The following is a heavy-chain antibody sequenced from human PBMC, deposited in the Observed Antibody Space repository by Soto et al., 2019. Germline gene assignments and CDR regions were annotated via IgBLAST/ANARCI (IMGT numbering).Heavy chain of an antibody. CDR2: ISSSSSYI. Sequence: GGSLRLCCAASGFTFSSYRMNWVRQAPGKGLEWVSSISSSSSYIYYADSVKGRFTISRDNAKNSLYLQMNSLRAEDTAVYYCARGLRIAGRYYYGMDVWGQGTTVTVSS. CDR1: GFTFSSYR. CDR3: ARGLRIAGRYYYGMDV. V-gene: IGHV3-21*01. J-gene: IGHJ6*02.